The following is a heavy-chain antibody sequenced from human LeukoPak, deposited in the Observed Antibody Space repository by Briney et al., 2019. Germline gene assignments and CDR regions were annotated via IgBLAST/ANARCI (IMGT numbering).Heavy chain of an antibody. CDR1: GFTFSNAW. V-gene: IGHV4-4*02. Sequence: GSLRLSCAASGFTFSNAWMSWVRQPPGKGLEWIGEIYHSGSTNYNPSLKSRVTISVDKSKNQFSLKLSSVTAADTAVYYCARLAPGNWFDPWGQGTLVTVSS. CDR2: IYHSGST. CDR3: ARLAPGNWFDP. J-gene: IGHJ5*02. D-gene: IGHD7-27*01.